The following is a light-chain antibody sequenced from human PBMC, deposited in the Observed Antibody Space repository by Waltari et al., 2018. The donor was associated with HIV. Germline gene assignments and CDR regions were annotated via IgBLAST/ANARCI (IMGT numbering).Light chain of an antibody. J-gene: IGLJ3*02. Sequence: QSALTQPASVSGSPGQSITISCTGTSGDVGGYNYVSWYQQHPGKAPKLMIYGVSNRPSGVATRFSGSKSGNTASLTISGLQAEDEADYYCSSYTSSSTLVFGGGTKLTVL. V-gene: IGLV2-14*01. CDR3: SSYTSSSTLV. CDR1: SGDVGGYNY. CDR2: GVS.